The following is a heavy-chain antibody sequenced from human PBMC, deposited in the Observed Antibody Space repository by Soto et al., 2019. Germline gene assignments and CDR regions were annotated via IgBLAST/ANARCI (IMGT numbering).Heavy chain of an antibody. V-gene: IGHV1-69*13. D-gene: IGHD5-12*01. CDR2: IIPVFGRP. Sequence: GASVKVSCKASGGSFSSFGISWLRQAPGQGLEWMGGIIPVFGRPNYAQRFRGRLTITADESTNTVYLELIDLRSEDTAVYYCAREGSGYNLWGQGTQVTVS. J-gene: IGHJ1*01. CDR1: GGSFSSFG. CDR3: AREGSGYNL.